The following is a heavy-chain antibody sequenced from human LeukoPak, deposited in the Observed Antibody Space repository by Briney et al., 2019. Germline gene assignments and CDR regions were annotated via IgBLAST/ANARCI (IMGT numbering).Heavy chain of an antibody. J-gene: IGHJ5*02. V-gene: IGHV3-43D*04. Sequence: GGPLRLSCAASGFTFDDYAMHWVRQAPGKGLEWVSLISWDGGSTYYADSVKGRFTISRDNSKNSLYLQMNSLRAEDTALYYCAKDLLRSTDPWGQGTLVTVSS. CDR1: GFTFDDYA. CDR3: AKDLLRSTDP. D-gene: IGHD2-15*01. CDR2: ISWDGGST.